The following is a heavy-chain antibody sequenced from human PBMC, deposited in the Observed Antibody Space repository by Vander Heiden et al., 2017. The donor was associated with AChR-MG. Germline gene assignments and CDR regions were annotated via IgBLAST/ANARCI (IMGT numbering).Heavy chain of an antibody. CDR2: IIPIFGTA. J-gene: IGHJ6*03. CDR1: GGTFSSYA. D-gene: IGHD2-2*01. Sequence: QVQLVQSGAEVKKPGSSVKVSCKASGGTFSSYAISWVRQDPGQGLEWMGGIIPIFGTANYAQKFQGRVTITADESTSTAYMELSSLRSEDTAVYYCARDLGAYQLHKNYYYYMDVWGKGTTVTVSS. CDR3: ARDLGAYQLHKNYYYYMDV. V-gene: IGHV1-69*01.